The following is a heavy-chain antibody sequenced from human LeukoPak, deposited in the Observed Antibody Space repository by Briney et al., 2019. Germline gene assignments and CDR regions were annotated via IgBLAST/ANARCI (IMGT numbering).Heavy chain of an antibody. CDR2: MYPGDSDP. Sequence: GESLKISCKGFGYSFNSYWIAWVRQMPGKGLEWMGIMYPGDSDPRYSPSFQGQVTISVDKSISTAYLQWTSLKASDIAMYYCTRGGVGATDYLDYWGQGTLVTVSS. D-gene: IGHD1-26*01. J-gene: IGHJ4*02. CDR1: GYSFNSYW. CDR3: TRGGVGATDYLDY. V-gene: IGHV5-51*03.